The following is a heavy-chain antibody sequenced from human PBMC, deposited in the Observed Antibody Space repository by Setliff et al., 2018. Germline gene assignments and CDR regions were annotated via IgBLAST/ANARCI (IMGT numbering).Heavy chain of an antibody. D-gene: IGHD2-21*02. CDR3: ATDLKFTRFCFGSNCYSGAFEM. V-gene: IGHV1-69*10. J-gene: IGHJ3*02. CDR2: IIPILNKP. Sequence: ASVKVSCKASGGSFRTSSISWVRQAPGQGLEWMGGIIPILNKPNYAQSFQGRVAITADKSTTTSYMELSGLRSEDTALYFCATDLKFTRFCFGSNCYSGAFEMWGLGTMVTVSS. CDR1: GGSFRTSS.